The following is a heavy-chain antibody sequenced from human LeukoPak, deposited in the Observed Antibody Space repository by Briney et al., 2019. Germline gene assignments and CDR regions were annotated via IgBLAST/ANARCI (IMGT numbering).Heavy chain of an antibody. V-gene: IGHV3-48*04. J-gene: IGHJ2*01. CDR2: ASISSGTI. CDR1: GFTFSGHN. Sequence: GGSLRLSCAASGFTFSGHNMNWVRQAPGKGLEWISFASISSGTIYYADSVNGRFRISRDNAKNSLDLEMNSLRAEDTAVYYCARDYFSRAALLGYFDLWGRGTLVTVSS. D-gene: IGHD2-15*01. CDR3: ARDYFSRAALLGYFDL.